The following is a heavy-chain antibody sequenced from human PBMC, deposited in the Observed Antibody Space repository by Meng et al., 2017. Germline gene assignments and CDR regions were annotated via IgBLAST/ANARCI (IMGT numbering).Heavy chain of an antibody. CDR3: ARGNYGDYLYYFDY. J-gene: IGHJ4*02. D-gene: IGHD4-17*01. CDR1: GYPFTSYG. Sequence: QRVQSGRKGNKPGASLKVSCKASGYPFTSYGISGVRQAPGQGLEWMGWISAYNGNTNYAQKLQGRVTMTTDTSTSTAYMELRSLRSDDTAVYYCARGNYGDYLYYFDYWGQGTLVTVSS. V-gene: IGHV1-18*01. CDR2: ISAYNGNT.